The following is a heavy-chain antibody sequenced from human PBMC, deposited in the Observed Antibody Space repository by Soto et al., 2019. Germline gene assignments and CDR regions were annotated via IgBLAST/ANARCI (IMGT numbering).Heavy chain of an antibody. CDR2: IYTSGST. Sequence: PSETLSLTCTVSGGSISSYYWSWIRQPAGKGLEWIGRIYTSGSTDYNPSLKSRVTMSVDTSKNQFSLKLSSVTAADTAVYYCARDPKSYDPWDYYYGMDVWGQGTTVTVS. J-gene: IGHJ6*02. CDR1: GGSISSYY. D-gene: IGHD3-22*01. CDR3: ARDPKSYDPWDYYYGMDV. V-gene: IGHV4-4*07.